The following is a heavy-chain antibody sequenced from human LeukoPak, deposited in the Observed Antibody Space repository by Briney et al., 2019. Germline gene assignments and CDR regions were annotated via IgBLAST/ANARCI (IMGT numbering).Heavy chain of an antibody. J-gene: IGHJ6*02. D-gene: IGHD1-26*01. CDR1: RYRLNSIR. CDR3: ARHGNGMDV. Sequence: GQSLKISCKGTRYRLNSIRIAGGCQSHGKPLEGMGIIYPGDSETRYSPSFQGQVTISADKSISTAYLQWSSLKASDTAMYYCARHGNGMDVWGQGTTVTVSS. V-gene: IGHV5-51*01. CDR2: IYPGDSET.